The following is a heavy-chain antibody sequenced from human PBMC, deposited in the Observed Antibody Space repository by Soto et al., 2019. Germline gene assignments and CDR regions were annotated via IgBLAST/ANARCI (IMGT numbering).Heavy chain of an antibody. Sequence: QVHLVQSGAEVKKPGSSMKFSCTASGGTFGTYIFSWVRQGPGQGLEWMGGIIPIFGTTTYAQKFQGRVTITADESSGTAYMHMSSLRSGDTALYYCTVRSMGDVDSWGQGTLVAVSS. J-gene: IGHJ4*02. D-gene: IGHD1-26*01. CDR1: GGTFGTYI. V-gene: IGHV1-69*01. CDR3: TVRSMGDVDS. CDR2: IIPIFGTT.